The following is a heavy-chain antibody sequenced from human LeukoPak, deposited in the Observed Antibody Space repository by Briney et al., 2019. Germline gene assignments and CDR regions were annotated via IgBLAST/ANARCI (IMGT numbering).Heavy chain of an antibody. CDR3: ARRGYSSGWNRFDY. J-gene: IGHJ4*02. Sequence: PGGSLRLSCAASGFTFSSYSMNWVRQAPGKGLEWVSSISSSSSYIYYADSVKGRFTVSRDNAKNSLYLQMNSLRAEDTAVYYCARRGYSSGWNRFDYWGQGTLVTVSS. D-gene: IGHD6-25*01. CDR2: ISSSSSYI. CDR1: GFTFSSYS. V-gene: IGHV3-21*01.